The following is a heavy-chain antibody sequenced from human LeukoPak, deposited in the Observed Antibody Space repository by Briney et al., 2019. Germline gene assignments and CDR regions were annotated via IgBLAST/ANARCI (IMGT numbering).Heavy chain of an antibody. CDR1: GFPLSDYY. J-gene: IGHJ3*02. Sequence: GGSLRLSCAASGFPLSDYYMSWVRQAPGKGLEWVSYISSSGSTVYYADSVMGRFTISRDNAKNSLYLQMNSLRAEDTAVYYCAREQWLVEGDDAFDIWGQGTMVTVSS. D-gene: IGHD6-19*01. CDR2: ISSSGSTV. CDR3: AREQWLVEGDDAFDI. V-gene: IGHV3-11*04.